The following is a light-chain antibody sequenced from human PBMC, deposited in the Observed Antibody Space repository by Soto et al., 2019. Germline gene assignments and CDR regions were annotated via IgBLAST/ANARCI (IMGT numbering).Light chain of an antibody. CDR1: WSVLYKSNNKNH. CDR3: QQYFDVPFT. CDR2: WAS. V-gene: IGKV4-1*01. Sequence: VLTQYPESLAVSVGGRATMNCKLRWSVLYKSNNKNHLAWYQQKPGQPPQLIIYWASTRESGVPERFSGSGSGTDFTLTISSLEAEDVAFYWCQQYFDVPFTFGGGTRWIS. J-gene: IGKJ4*01.